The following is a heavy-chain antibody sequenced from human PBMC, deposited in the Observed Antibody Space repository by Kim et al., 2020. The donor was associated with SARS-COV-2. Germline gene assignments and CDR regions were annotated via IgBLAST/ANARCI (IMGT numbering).Heavy chain of an antibody. CDR2: ISSSSSYT. D-gene: IGHD3-16*02. CDR1: GFTFSDYY. Sequence: GGSLRLSCAASGFTFSDYYMSWIRQAPGKGLEWVSYISSSSSYTNDADSVKGRFTISRDNAKNSLYLQMNSLRAEDTAVYYCARVGYDYVWGSYRDYYYYYGMDVCGQETTVTVSS. V-gene: IGHV3-11*05. CDR3: ARVGYDYVWGSYRDYYYYYGMDV. J-gene: IGHJ6*02.